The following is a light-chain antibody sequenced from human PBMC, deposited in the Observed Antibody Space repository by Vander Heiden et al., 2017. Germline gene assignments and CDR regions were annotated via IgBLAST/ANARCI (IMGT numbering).Light chain of an antibody. CDR2: AAS. CDR1: QNIGSY. Sequence: IHIPPSPSSLSASVGDRVTITCRASQNIGSYLNWYQQKPGKAPKLLIYAASTLLSGVPSRFSGSGSGTDFTLTINSLQPEDFATYYCQKSVSEFRTFGGGTKVEIK. J-gene: IGKJ4*01. V-gene: IGKV1-39*01. CDR3: QKSVSEFRT.